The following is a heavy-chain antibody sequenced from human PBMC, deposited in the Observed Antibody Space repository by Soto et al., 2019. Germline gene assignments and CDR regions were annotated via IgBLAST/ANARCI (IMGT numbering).Heavy chain of an antibody. Sequence: EVQLLESGGGLVLPGGSMRLSCAGSVFTPTTTPLSWVRQPPGKGLEWVTTISGTASRTYYVDSVKGRFFISRDNSKNTLTLQMNNLTLDDTAVYYCATSFRYFDNWGQGTRVTVSS. D-gene: IGHD3-9*01. CDR1: VFTPTTTP. V-gene: IGHV3-23*01. J-gene: IGHJ4*02. CDR3: ATSFRYFDN. CDR2: ISGTASRT.